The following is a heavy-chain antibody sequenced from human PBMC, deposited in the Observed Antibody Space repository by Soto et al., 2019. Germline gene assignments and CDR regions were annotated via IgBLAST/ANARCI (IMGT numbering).Heavy chain of an antibody. Sequence: PGGSLRLSCAASGFTFSSYAMSWVRQAPGKGLEWVSAISGSGGSTYYADSVKGRFTISRDNAKNSLYLQMNSLRDEDTAVYYCARDNVATNWFDPWGQGTLVTVSS. J-gene: IGHJ5*02. V-gene: IGHV3-23*01. D-gene: IGHD5-12*01. CDR1: GFTFSSYA. CDR2: ISGSGGST. CDR3: ARDNVATNWFDP.